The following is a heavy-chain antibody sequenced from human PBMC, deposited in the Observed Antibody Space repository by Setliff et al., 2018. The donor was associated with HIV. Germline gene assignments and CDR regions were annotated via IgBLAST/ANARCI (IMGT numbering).Heavy chain of an antibody. CDR3: ARNPCSGGSCPDAFDI. V-gene: IGHV4-59*01. Sequence: PSETLSLTCTVSGGSISSYYWSWIRQPPGKGLERIGYIYYSGSTNYNPSLKSRVTISVDTSKNQFSLKLSSVTAADTAVYYCARNPCSGGSCPDAFDIWGQGTMVT. D-gene: IGHD2-15*01. CDR2: IYYSGST. J-gene: IGHJ3*02. CDR1: GGSISSYY.